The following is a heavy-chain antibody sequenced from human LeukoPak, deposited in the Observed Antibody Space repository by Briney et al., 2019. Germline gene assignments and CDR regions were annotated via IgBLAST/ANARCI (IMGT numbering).Heavy chain of an antibody. CDR2: ISYDGSNK. J-gene: IGHJ3*02. CDR3: AREYELGAFDI. V-gene: IGHV3-30-3*01. CDR1: GFTFSSYA. Sequence: GGSLRLSCAASGFTFSSYAMHWVRQAPGKGLEWVAVISYDGSNKYYADSVKGRFTISRDNSKNTLYLQMNSLRAEDTAVYYCAREYELGAFDIWGQGTMVTVSS. D-gene: IGHD1-26*01.